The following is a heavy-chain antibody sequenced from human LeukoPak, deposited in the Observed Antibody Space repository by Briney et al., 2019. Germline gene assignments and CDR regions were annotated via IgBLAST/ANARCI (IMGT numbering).Heavy chain of an antibody. CDR2: IYTGGTT. CDR3: AGIKDVSTGYYYMDV. D-gene: IGHD5-24*01. V-gene: IGHV4-61*02. J-gene: IGHJ6*03. Sequence: PSQTLSLTCSVSGGSISSGTYYWNWIRQPAGKGLEWIGRIYTGGTTNYNPSLKSRVTISIDTSKNQISLKLSSVTAADTAMYYCAGIKDVSTGYYYMDVWGKGTTVTVSS. CDR1: GGSISSGTYY.